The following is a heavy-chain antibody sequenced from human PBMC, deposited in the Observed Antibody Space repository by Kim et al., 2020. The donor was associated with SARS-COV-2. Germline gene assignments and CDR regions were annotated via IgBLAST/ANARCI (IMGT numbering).Heavy chain of an antibody. CDR3: ARGHQWPPGTVDI. Sequence: GGSLRLSCIASGFRFSSYWMSWVRQAPGKGLEWVANRRQDGTEKYYVDSVKGRFPISRDNTENSLYLQMNSPREEDTGVYYWARGHQWPPGTVDIWGQGT. J-gene: IGHJ3*02. CDR2: RRQDGTEK. CDR1: GFRFSSYW. D-gene: IGHD6-19*01. V-gene: IGHV3-7*04.